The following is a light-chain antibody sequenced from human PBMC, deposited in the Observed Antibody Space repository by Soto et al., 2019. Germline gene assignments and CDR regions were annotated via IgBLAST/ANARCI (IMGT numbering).Light chain of an antibody. V-gene: IGLV4-69*01. CDR3: QTWGSGIVV. Sequence: QLVLTQSHSASASLGASVKLTCTLSSGHSNYAIAWHQQQSENGPRYLMKLNSDGSHRKGDGIPDRFSGSSSGAERYLTISSLQYEDEADYYCQTWGSGIVVFGGGTKLTVL. CDR2: LNSDGSH. CDR1: SGHSNYA. J-gene: IGLJ2*01.